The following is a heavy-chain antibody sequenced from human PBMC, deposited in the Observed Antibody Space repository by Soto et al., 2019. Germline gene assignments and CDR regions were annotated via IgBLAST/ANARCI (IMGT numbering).Heavy chain of an antibody. D-gene: IGHD6-6*01. CDR1: GYSLTSYW. Sequence: AESLIISCKGSGYSLTSYWLGWLRQMPGPGLEWMGIIYPGDSDTRYSPSFHGQVTISADKSISTAYLQLSSLKASDTAMYYCARHQQLVPYYDYGMDVWGQGTTVTVSS. CDR3: ARHQQLVPYYDYGMDV. CDR2: IYPGDSDT. V-gene: IGHV5-51*01. J-gene: IGHJ6*02.